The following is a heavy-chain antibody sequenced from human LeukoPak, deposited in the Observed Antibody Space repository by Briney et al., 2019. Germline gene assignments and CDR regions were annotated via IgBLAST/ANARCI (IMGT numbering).Heavy chain of an antibody. CDR2: INHSGST. CDR1: GFTFSRNW. CDR3: ARGKAFDI. V-gene: IGHV4-34*01. J-gene: IGHJ3*02. Sequence: GSLRLSCAASGFTFSRNWMTWVRQPPGKGLEWIGEINHSGSTNYNPSLKSRVTISVDTSKNQFSLKLSSVTAADTAVYYCARGKAFDIWGQGTMVTVSS.